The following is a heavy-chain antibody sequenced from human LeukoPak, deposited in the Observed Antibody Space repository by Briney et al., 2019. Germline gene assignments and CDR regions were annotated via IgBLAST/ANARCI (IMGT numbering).Heavy chain of an antibody. Sequence: GGSLRLSCAASGFTFYDYGMSWVRQAPGKGLEWVSGINWNGGSTGYADSVKGRFTISRDNAKNSLYLQMNSLRAEDTALYHCARVTDYYYCMDVWGKGTTVTVSS. CDR3: ARVTDYYYCMDV. J-gene: IGHJ6*03. CDR1: GFTFYDYG. CDR2: INWNGGST. V-gene: IGHV3-20*01.